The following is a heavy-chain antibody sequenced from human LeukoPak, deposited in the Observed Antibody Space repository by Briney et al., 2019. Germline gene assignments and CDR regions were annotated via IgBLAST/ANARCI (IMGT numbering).Heavy chain of an antibody. Sequence: GSLRLSCAASGFTFSSYWMHWVRQAPGEGLVWVSRFNSDGITTSYADSVKGRFTISGDNAKNTLYLQMNSLRAEDTAVYYCARGRYYLDSWGQGTLVTVSS. J-gene: IGHJ4*02. V-gene: IGHV3-74*01. CDR2: FNSDGITT. CDR3: ARGRYYLDS. CDR1: GFTFSSYW.